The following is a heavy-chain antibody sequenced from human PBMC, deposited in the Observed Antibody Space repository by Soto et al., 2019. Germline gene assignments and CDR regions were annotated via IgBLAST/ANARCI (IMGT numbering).Heavy chain of an antibody. J-gene: IGHJ6*04. CDR2: IYHSGST. Sequence: SETLSLTCAVSGGSISSSNCWSWVRQPPGKGLEWIGEIYHSGSTNYNPSLKSRVTISVDKSKNQFSLKLSSVTAAYTAVYYCARDWDYYGSGSYAYGMDVWGKGTTVT. CDR1: GGSISSSNC. CDR3: ARDWDYYGSGSYAYGMDV. V-gene: IGHV4-4*02. D-gene: IGHD3-10*01.